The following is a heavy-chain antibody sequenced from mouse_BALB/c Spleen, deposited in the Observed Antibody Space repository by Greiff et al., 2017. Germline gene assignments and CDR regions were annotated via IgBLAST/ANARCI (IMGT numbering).Heavy chain of an antibody. CDR2: IAPGSGST. CDR3: AREWVVTTLYYYSIDY. V-gene: IGHV1S41*01. J-gene: IGHJ4*01. D-gene: IGHD2-1*01. Sequence: ELVKPGASVKLSCKASGYTFTSYWINWIKQRPGQGLEWIGRIAPGSGSTYYNEMFKGKATLTVYTSSSTAYIQLSSLSSEDSAVYFCAREWVVTTLYYYSIDYWGQGTSVTVSS. CDR1: GYTFTSYW.